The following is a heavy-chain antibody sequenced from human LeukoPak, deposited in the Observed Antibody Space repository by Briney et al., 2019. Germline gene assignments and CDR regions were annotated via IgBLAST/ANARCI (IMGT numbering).Heavy chain of an antibody. V-gene: IGHV3-11*01. Sequence: GRSLRLSCAASGFTFSDYYMSWIRQAPGKGLEWVSYISSSGSTIYYADSVKGRFTISRDNAKNSLYLQMNSLRAEDTAVYYCARVDKIFNYYYDSSGYLDYWGQGTLVTVSS. CDR1: GFTFSDYY. D-gene: IGHD3-22*01. J-gene: IGHJ4*02. CDR2: ISSSGSTI. CDR3: ARVDKIFNYYYDSSGYLDY.